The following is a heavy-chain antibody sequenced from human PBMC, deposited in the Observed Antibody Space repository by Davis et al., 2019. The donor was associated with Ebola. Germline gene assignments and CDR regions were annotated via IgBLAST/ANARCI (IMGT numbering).Heavy chain of an antibody. CDR2: IHYSGST. V-gene: IGHV4-59*11. Sequence: SETLSLTCTVSGGSISSHYWTWIRQPPGKGLEWIGHIHYSGSTNYNPSLKSRVTTSVDTSKNQFSLNLSSVTAADTAVYYCARRLGSNSNFDSWGQGTLVTVSS. CDR3: ARRLGSNSNFDS. D-gene: IGHD4-23*01. CDR1: GGSISSHY. J-gene: IGHJ4*02.